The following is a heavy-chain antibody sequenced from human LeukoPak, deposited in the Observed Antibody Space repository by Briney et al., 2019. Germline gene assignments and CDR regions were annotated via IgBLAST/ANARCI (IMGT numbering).Heavy chain of an antibody. CDR2: INHNSGGT. D-gene: IGHD3-10*01. J-gene: IGHJ4*02. CDR3: ATDLSSGSYYQDYYFDY. Sequence: ASVKVSCRASGYTFTGYYMLWVTQAPGQALEWMGRINHNSGGTNSAQKSQGRVTMTRDTSISTAYMELSRLRSDDTAVYYCATDLSSGSYYQDYYFDYWGQGTLVTVSS. V-gene: IGHV1-2*06. CDR1: GYTFTGYY.